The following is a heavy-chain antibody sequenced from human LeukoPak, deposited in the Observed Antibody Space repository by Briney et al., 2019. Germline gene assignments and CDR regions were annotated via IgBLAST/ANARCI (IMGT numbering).Heavy chain of an antibody. D-gene: IGHD2-2*01. CDR2: IYPGDSDT. Sequence: GESLKISCKGSGYSFTSYWIGWVRQMPGKGLEWMGIIYPGDSDTRYSPSFQGQATISADKSINTAYLQWSSLKASDTAMYYCARGGIVVVPAGQNWFDPWGQGTLVTVSS. V-gene: IGHV5-51*01. CDR1: GYSFTSYW. J-gene: IGHJ5*02. CDR3: ARGGIVVVPAGQNWFDP.